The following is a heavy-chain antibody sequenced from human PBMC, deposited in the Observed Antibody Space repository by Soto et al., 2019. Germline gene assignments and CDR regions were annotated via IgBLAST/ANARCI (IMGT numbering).Heavy chain of an antibody. CDR1: GGTFSRSA. CDR2: IVPVFGKA. D-gene: IGHD3-22*01. CDR3: ARDGTLYDSSAYYYVY. J-gene: IGHJ4*02. V-gene: IGHV1-69*01. Sequence: QVQLVQSGAEVKKPGSSVKVSCKASGGTFSRSAINWVRQAPGQGLEWMRGIVPVFGKANYAQKFQGRVTITADESTSTGYMELRSLTSEDTAVYYCARDGTLYDSSAYYYVYWGQGTLVTVSS.